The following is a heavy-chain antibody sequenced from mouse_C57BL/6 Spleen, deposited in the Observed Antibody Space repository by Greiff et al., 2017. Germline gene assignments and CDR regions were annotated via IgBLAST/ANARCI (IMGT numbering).Heavy chain of an antibody. CDR3: AIRGRQLRRYAMDH. CDR2: IYPGSGST. CDR1: GYTFTSYW. Sequence: QVQLQQPGAELVKPGASVKMSCKASGYTFTSYWITWVKQRPGQGLEWIGDIYPGSGSTNYNEKFKSKATLTVDTSSSTAYMQLSSLTSEDSAVYYCAIRGRQLRRYAMDHWGQGTSVTVSS. V-gene: IGHV1-55*01. D-gene: IGHD3-2*02. J-gene: IGHJ4*01.